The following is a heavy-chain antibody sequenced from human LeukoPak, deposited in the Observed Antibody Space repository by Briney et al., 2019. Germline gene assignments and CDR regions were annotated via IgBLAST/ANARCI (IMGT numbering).Heavy chain of an antibody. CDR3: ARRSESNGAPDAFDI. Sequence: GESLKISCKGSGYSFTSYWIGWVRQMPGKGLEWMGIIYPGDSDTRYSSSFQGQVTISADKSISTAYLQWSSLKASDTAMYYCARRSESNGAPDAFDIWGQGTMVTVSS. D-gene: IGHD4-11*01. J-gene: IGHJ3*02. CDR2: IYPGDSDT. CDR1: GYSFTSYW. V-gene: IGHV5-51*01.